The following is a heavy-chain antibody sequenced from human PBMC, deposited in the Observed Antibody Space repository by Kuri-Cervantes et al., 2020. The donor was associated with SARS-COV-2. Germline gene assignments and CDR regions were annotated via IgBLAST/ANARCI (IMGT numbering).Heavy chain of an antibody. CDR2: MNPNSGNT. Sequence: ASVKVSCKASGYTFTSYDINWVRQATGQGLEWMGWMNPNSGNTGYAQKFQGRVTMTRNTSISTAYMELSSLRSEDTAVYYCTTDREIAAAGTTPFWFDPWGQGTLVTVSS. D-gene: IGHD6-13*01. CDR1: GYTFTSYD. CDR3: TTDREIAAAGTTPFWFDP. V-gene: IGHV1-8*01. J-gene: IGHJ5*02.